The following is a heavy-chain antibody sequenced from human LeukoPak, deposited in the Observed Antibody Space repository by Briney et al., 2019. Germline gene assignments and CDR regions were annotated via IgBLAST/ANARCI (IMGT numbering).Heavy chain of an antibody. V-gene: IGHV3-23*01. CDR3: GKTAVGYSSGQKPAWPVDY. Sequence: GGSLRLSCEASGFTFGSHAMYWVRQAPGKGLEWVAGIFGSGGSPHYADPVKGRFTISRDNSRNTVYLQINSLRAEDTAVYYCGKTAVGYSSGQKPAWPVDYWGQGTLVTVSS. CDR2: IFGSGGSP. J-gene: IGHJ4*02. D-gene: IGHD5-18*01. CDR1: GFTFGSHA.